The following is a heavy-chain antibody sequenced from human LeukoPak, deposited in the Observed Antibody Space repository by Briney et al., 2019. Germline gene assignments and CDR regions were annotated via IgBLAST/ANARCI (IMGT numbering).Heavy chain of an antibody. V-gene: IGHV4-34*01. J-gene: IGHJ4*02. CDR3: ARMGLKNY. CDR1: GGSFSGYY. Sequence: SETLSLTCAVYGGSFSGYYWSWIRQLPGKGLEWIGEINHSGSTNYNPSLKSRVTISVDTSKNQFSLKLSSVTAADTAVYYCARMGLKNYWGQGTLVTVSS. CDR2: INHSGST. D-gene: IGHD3/OR15-3a*01.